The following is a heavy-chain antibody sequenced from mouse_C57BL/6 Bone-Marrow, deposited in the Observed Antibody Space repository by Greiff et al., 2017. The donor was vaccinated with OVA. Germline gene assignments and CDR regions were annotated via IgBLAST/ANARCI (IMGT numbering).Heavy chain of an antibody. CDR1: GYTFPSYW. J-gene: IGHJ2*01. CDR2: IDPSDSYT. CDR3: ARGGYSDY. V-gene: IGHV1-50*01. Sequence: VQLQQPGAELVKPGASVKLSCKASGYTFPSYWMQWVKQRPGQGLEWIGEIDPSDSYTNYNQKFKGKATLTVDTSSSTAYMQLSSLTSEDSAVYYCARGGYSDYWGQGTTLTVSS.